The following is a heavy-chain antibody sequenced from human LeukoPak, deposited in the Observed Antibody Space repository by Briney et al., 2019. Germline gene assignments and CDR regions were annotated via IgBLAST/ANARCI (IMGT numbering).Heavy chain of an antibody. V-gene: IGHV3-64*02. CDR2: ISSNGGST. J-gene: IGHJ4*02. Sequence: GGSLRLSCAASGFNFSPYAMHWVRQAPGEGLEYVSVISSNGGSTYYADSVKGRFTISRDNSKNTLDLQMGSLRAEDMAVYYCARARSIAVVPLDYWGQGTLVTVSS. D-gene: IGHD6-19*01. CDR1: GFNFSPYA. CDR3: ARARSIAVVPLDY.